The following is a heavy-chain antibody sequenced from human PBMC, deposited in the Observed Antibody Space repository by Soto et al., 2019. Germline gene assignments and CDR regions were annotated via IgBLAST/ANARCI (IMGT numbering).Heavy chain of an antibody. D-gene: IGHD6-19*01. J-gene: IGHJ6*02. CDR2: ISGSGGST. Sequence: GGSLRLSCAASGFTFSSYAMSWVRQAPGKGLEWVSAISGSGGSTYYADSVKGRFTISRDNSKNTLYLQMNSLRAEDTAVYYCVTIRGWYRRGMDVWGQGTTVTVSS. CDR3: VTIRGWYRRGMDV. CDR1: GFTFSSYA. V-gene: IGHV3-23*01.